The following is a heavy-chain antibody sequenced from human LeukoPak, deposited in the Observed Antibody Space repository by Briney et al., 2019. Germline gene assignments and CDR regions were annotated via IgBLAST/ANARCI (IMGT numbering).Heavy chain of an antibody. Sequence: PGGSLRLSCAASGFIVSSDYMSWVRQAPGKGLEWVSFIYSGGATYYADSVKGRFTISRDNAKNSLYLDMNSLRAEDTAVFYCATDQDHGYFRQWGQGTLVIVSS. D-gene: IGHD4-17*01. CDR3: ATDQDHGYFRQ. CDR2: IYSGGAT. J-gene: IGHJ1*01. V-gene: IGHV3-66*01. CDR1: GFIVSSDY.